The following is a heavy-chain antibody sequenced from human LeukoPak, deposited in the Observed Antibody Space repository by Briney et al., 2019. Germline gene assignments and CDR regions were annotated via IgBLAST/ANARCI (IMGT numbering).Heavy chain of an antibody. V-gene: IGHV3-21*01. CDR3: ARDGNIAACDY. CDR1: GFTFSSHS. D-gene: IGHD6-25*01. J-gene: IGHJ4*02. CDR2: ISSSTTYI. Sequence: GGSLRLSCAASGFTFSSHSMNWVRQAPGKGLEWVSSISSSTTYIYYADSVKGRFTISRDNAKNSLNLQMNSLRAEDTAVHYCARDGNIAACDYWGQGTLVTVSS.